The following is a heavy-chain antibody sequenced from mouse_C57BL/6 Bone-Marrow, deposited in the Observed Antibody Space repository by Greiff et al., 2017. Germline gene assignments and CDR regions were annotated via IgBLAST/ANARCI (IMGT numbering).Heavy chain of an antibody. CDR1: GFSLTSYG. D-gene: IGHD2-2*01. J-gene: IGHJ4*01. CDR3: ARNLVTTDYYAMDY. Sequence: VQLKESGPGLVQPSQSLSITCTVSGFSLTSYGVHWVRQSPGKGLEWLGVIWSGGSTDYNAAFISRLSISKDNSKSQVFFKMNSLQADDTAIYYCARNLVTTDYYAMDYWGQGTSVTVSS. V-gene: IGHV2-2*01. CDR2: IWSGGST.